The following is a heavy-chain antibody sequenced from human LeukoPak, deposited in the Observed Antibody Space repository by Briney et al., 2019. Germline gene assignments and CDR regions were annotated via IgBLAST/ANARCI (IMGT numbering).Heavy chain of an antibody. D-gene: IGHD3-22*01. CDR2: IYYSGST. V-gene: IGHV4-30-4*01. J-gene: IGHJ4*02. CDR3: ARMSSGYSTYYFDY. CDR1: GGSISSGDYY. Sequence: SQTLSLTCTVSGGSISSGDYYRGWIRQPPGTGLEWIGYIYYSGSTYYNPSLKSRVTISVDTSKNQFSLKLSSVTAADTAVYYCARMSSGYSTYYFDYWGQGTLVTVSS.